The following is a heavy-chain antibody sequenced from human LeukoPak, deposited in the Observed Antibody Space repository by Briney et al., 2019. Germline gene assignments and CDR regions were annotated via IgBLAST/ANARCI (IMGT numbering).Heavy chain of an antibody. D-gene: IGHD3-10*01. V-gene: IGHV3-66*01. CDR2: IYGGGSP. CDR1: GFIVTSNY. J-gene: IGHJ5*02. CDR3: ASGHIVGSGSFDP. Sequence: PGGSLRLSCAASGFIVTSNYMAWVRQAPGKGLEWVAVIYGGGSPYHADSVKGRFTISRDRSKNSLYPQMNSLRAADTAVYYCASGHIVGSGSFDPWGQGTLVTVSS.